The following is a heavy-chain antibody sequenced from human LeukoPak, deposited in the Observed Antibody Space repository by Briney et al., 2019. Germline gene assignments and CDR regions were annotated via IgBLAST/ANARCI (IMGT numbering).Heavy chain of an antibody. CDR3: ARDHHYDFWSGYWPGYYYYGMDV. D-gene: IGHD3-3*01. J-gene: IGHJ6*02. CDR2: ISGSGGST. CDR1: GFTFSSYA. Sequence: PGGSLRLSCAASGFTFSSYAMSWVRQAPGKGLEWVSAISGSGGSTSYAQKFQGRATMTRDTSTSTVYMELSSLRSEDTAVYYCARDHHYDFWSGYWPGYYYYGMDVWGQGTTVTVSS. V-gene: IGHV3-23*01.